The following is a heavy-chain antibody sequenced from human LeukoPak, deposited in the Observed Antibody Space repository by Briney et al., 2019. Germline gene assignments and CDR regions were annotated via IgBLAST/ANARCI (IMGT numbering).Heavy chain of an antibody. D-gene: IGHD3-22*01. CDR3: ARHVTYYETTNNWFDP. J-gene: IGHJ5*02. V-gene: IGHV5-51*01. CDR1: GYSFNNKW. Sequence: GESLKISCKASGYSFNNKWIGWVRQVPGKGLEWMGIVYPGDSDTRYSPAFQGQVTISADKSISTAYLQWNSLKASDTAMYYCARHVTYYETTNNWFDPWGQGTLVTVSS. CDR2: VYPGDSDT.